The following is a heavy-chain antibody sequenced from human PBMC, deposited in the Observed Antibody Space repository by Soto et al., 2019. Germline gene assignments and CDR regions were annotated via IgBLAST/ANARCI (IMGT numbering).Heavy chain of an antibody. Sequence: LXLSCATSGFTVSSNYMSWVRQAPGKGLEWFSVIYSGGSTYYADSVKGRFTISRDNSKNTLYLQMNSLRAEDTAVYYCARDPPHYDSSGYYLNWGQGTLATVSS. CDR1: GFTVSSNY. D-gene: IGHD3-22*01. CDR3: ARDPPHYDSSGYYLN. J-gene: IGHJ4*02. V-gene: IGHV3-53*01. CDR2: IYSGGST.